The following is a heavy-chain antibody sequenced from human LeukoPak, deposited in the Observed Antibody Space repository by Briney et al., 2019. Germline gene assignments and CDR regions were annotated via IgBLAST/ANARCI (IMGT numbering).Heavy chain of an antibody. CDR2: INPDGGST. Sequence: GGSLRLSCAASGFTFSRYWMHWVRQAPGKGLVWVSRINPDGGSTSYADSVKGRFTISRDNAKNTLYLQMDSLRAEDTALYYCARPVPYYYASGSYSHWGQGTLVTVSS. D-gene: IGHD3-10*01. V-gene: IGHV3-74*01. J-gene: IGHJ4*02. CDR3: ARPVPYYYASGSYSH. CDR1: GFTFSRYW.